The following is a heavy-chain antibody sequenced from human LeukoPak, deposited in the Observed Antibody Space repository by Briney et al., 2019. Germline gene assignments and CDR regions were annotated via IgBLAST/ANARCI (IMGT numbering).Heavy chain of an antibody. V-gene: IGHV3-48*04. CDR2: ISSSGSTI. D-gene: IGHD6-13*01. CDR1: GFTFSTYA. CDR3: ARDRVAAAGTTGTADY. Sequence: GGSLRLSCAASGFTFSTYAMSWVRQAPGKGLEWVSYISSSGSTIYYADSVKGRFTISRDNAKNSLYLQMNSLRAEDTAVYYCARDRVAAAGTTGTADYWGQGTLVTVSS. J-gene: IGHJ4*02.